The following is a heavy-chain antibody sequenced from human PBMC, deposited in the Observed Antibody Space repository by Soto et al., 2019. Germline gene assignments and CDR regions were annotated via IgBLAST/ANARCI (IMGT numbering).Heavy chain of an antibody. D-gene: IGHD1-1*01. Sequence: GGSLRLSCAASGFTFSSYVMTWVRQAPGKGLEWVSGIGGSGGTTYYADSVKGRFTISRDNSNNTLFLEMSGLRAEDTAVYYCAKDRRATGGSDGLDIWGQGTMVTVSS. CDR2: IGGSGGTT. J-gene: IGHJ3*02. CDR1: GFTFSSYV. CDR3: AKDRRATGGSDGLDI. V-gene: IGHV3-23*01.